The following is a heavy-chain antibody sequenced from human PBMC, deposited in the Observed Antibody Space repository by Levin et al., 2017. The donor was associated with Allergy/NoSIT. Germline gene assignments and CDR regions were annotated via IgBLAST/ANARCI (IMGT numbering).Heavy chain of an antibody. J-gene: IGHJ5*02. V-gene: IGHV3-30-3*01. Sequence: LSLTCAASGFSFSDSPIHWVRQAPGQGLEWVAVISSEGTTTYYAESVKGRFSISRDNSKNTVFLHLTSLSAEDTAVYYCARGRKWAPNCFDTWGQGTPVTVSS. D-gene: IGHD1-26*01. CDR2: ISSEGTTT. CDR3: ARGRKWAPNCFDT. CDR1: GFSFSDSP.